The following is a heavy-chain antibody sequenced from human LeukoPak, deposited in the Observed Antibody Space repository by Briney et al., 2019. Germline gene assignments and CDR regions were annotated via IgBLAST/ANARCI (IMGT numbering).Heavy chain of an antibody. CDR3: ARERNGHPFDY. J-gene: IGHJ4*02. CDR2: ISYDGSNK. CDR1: GFTFSSYA. D-gene: IGHD1-1*01. Sequence: GGSLRLSCAASGFTFSSYAMSWVRQAPGKGLEWVAVISYDGSNKYYADSVKGRFTISRDNSKNTLYLQMNSLRAEDTAVYYCARERNGHPFDYWGQGTLVTVSS. V-gene: IGHV3-30*04.